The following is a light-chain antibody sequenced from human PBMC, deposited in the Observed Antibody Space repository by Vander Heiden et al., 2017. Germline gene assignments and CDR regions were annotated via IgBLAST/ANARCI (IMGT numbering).Light chain of an antibody. Sequence: EIVLTQSPANLSLSPGERATLSCRASQSVSSYLAWYQQKPGQAPRLLIYDASNRATGIPARFSGSGSGTDFTLTISSLEPEDFAVYYCQQRSNWPWTFGQGTKLEIK. CDR1: QSVSSY. CDR2: DAS. J-gene: IGKJ2*02. CDR3: QQRSNWPWT. V-gene: IGKV3-11*01.